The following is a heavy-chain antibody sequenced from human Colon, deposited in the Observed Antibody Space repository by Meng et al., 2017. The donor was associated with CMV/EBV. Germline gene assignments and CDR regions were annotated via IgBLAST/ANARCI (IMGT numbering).Heavy chain of an antibody. CDR1: GGSFSGYY. Sequence: GSLRLSCAVYGGSFSGYYWSWIRQPPGKGLEWIGEINHSGSTNYNPSLKSRVTISVDTSKNQFSLKLSSVTAADTAVYYCARARSRPPGWGDYYYGMDVWGQGTTVTVSS. CDR2: INHSGST. D-gene: IGHD3-10*01. J-gene: IGHJ6*02. CDR3: ARARSRPPGWGDYYYGMDV. V-gene: IGHV4-34*01.